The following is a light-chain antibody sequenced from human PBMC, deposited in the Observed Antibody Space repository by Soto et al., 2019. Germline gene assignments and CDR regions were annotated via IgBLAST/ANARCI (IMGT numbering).Light chain of an antibody. CDR3: CSYAGIHTVL. Sequence: QSALTQPRSVSESPGQSVTISCTGTSSDVGGYNYVSWYQQHPGKAPKFMIYDVTKRPSGVPDRFSGSKSGNTAYLTISGLEAEDEADYFCCSYAGIHTVLFGGGTKVTVL. CDR1: SSDVGGYNY. CDR2: DVT. V-gene: IGLV2-11*01. J-gene: IGLJ2*01.